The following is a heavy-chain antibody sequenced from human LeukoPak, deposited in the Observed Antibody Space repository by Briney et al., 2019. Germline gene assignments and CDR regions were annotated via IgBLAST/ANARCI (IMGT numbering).Heavy chain of an antibody. CDR2: ISPYNGNT. CDR1: GYTFIIHG. V-gene: IGHV1-18*01. J-gene: IGHJ4*02. Sequence: ASVKVSCKATGYTFIIHGISWVRQAPGQGLEWMGWISPYNGNTNYAQNLQGRVTMTTDTSTSTAYMELRSLRSEDTAVYYCARVDKVVTSFDYWGQGTLVTVSS. D-gene: IGHD4-23*01. CDR3: ARVDKVVTSFDY.